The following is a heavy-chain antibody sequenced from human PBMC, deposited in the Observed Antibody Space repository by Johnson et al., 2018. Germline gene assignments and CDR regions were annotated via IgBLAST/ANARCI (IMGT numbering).Heavy chain of an antibody. CDR3: AKDPTCYSSGFCGAFDI. CDR2: ISWDGGST. V-gene: IGHV3-43*01. D-gene: IGHD6-25*01. Sequence: VQLQESGGVVVQPGGSLRLSCAASGFTFDDYTMHWVRQAPGKGLEWVSLISWDGGSTYYADSVKGRFTISSDNSKNSLYLQMNSLRTEDTALYYCAKDPTCYSSGFCGAFDIWGPGTMVTVSS. CDR1: GFTFDDYT. J-gene: IGHJ3*02.